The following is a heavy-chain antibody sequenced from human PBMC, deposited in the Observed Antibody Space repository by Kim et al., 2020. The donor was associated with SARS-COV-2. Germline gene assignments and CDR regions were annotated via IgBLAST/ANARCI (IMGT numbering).Heavy chain of an antibody. V-gene: IGHV3-23*01. Sequence: GGSLRLSCRASGFTFGNYAMSWVRRAPGRGLEWVGAISGSGDNTYYVDSEKGRFIIFRDNSKNTLYLQMESLRVQDTAVYYCTKVGTIHTFGGANYDAFDIWGQGTMVIVSS. CDR2: ISGSGDNT. CDR3: TKVGTIHTFGGANYDAFDI. D-gene: IGHD3-16*01. CDR1: GFTFGNYA. J-gene: IGHJ3*02.